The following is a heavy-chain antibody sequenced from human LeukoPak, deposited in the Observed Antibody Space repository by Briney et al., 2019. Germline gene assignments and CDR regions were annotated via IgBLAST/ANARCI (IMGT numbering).Heavy chain of an antibody. CDR3: AKVMKGSERLTMVRGVIIKTAGLYYMDV. J-gene: IGHJ6*03. Sequence: PGGSLRLSCAASGFTLSSYAMSWVRQAPGKGLEWVSSSGSTNYADSVKGRFTISRDNSKNTVYLQMNSLRAEDTAVYYCAKVMKGSERLTMVRGVIIKTAGLYYMDVWGKGTTVTVSS. D-gene: IGHD3-10*01. CDR2: SGST. V-gene: IGHV3-23*01. CDR1: GFTLSSYA.